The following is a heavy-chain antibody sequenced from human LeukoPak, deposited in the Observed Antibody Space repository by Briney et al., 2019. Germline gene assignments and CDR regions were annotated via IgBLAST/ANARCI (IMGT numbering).Heavy chain of an antibody. D-gene: IGHD3-9*01. CDR2: ISYRGTT. Sequence: SETLSLTCTVSGGSVTTGRYYWSWIRQSPGEGLEWIGYISYRGTTNYNPSLKSRITISVDTSKNQFSLKVISVTAADTAVYYCVREHDWGDFDYWGQGTLVTVSS. J-gene: IGHJ4*02. CDR1: GGSVTTGRYY. V-gene: IGHV4-61*01. CDR3: VREHDWGDFDY.